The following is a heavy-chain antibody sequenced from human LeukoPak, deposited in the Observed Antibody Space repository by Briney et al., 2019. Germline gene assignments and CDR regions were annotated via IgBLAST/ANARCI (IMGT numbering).Heavy chain of an antibody. J-gene: IGHJ4*02. D-gene: IGHD5-18*01. V-gene: IGHV2-5*01. Sequence: EPGPTQVKPTQTLTLTCTISGFSLSTGRGGVNWIRQPPGKALEWLALLYWNDDKRYSPSLKSRLTITKDNAKNQVVLTMTNMDPVDTATYYCAQSGGDTYVRLDYWGQGALVTVSS. CDR2: LYWNDDK. CDR1: GFSLSTGRGG. CDR3: AQSGGDTYVRLDY.